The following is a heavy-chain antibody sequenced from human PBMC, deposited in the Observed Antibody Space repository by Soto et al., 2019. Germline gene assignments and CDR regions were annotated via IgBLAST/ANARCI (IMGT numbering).Heavy chain of an antibody. Sequence: EVQLVESGGGLVQPGGSLRLSCAASGFTFNSYSMNWVRQAPGKGLEWVSYISSSSSTIYYADSVKGRFTISRDNAKNSLYLQMNSLRDEDTAVYYCATDLNSSGWYTPDAFDIWGQGTMVTVSS. J-gene: IGHJ3*02. CDR2: ISSSSSTI. D-gene: IGHD6-19*01. CDR1: GFTFNSYS. V-gene: IGHV3-48*02. CDR3: ATDLNSSGWYTPDAFDI.